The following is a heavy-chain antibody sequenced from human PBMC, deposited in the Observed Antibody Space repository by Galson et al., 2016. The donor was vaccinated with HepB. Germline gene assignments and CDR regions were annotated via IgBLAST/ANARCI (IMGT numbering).Heavy chain of an antibody. Sequence: CAISWDSVSSNTAAWNWIRLSPSRGLEWLGRTYCRSKWYNDYAISLKSRITVNPDTSKNHFSLQLNSVTPEDTAIYYCARDPGHSIDSWGQGTLVTVSS. V-gene: IGHV6-1*01. D-gene: IGHD2/OR15-2a*01. J-gene: IGHJ4*02. CDR2: TYCRSKWYN. CDR1: WDSVSSNTAA. CDR3: ARDPGHSIDS.